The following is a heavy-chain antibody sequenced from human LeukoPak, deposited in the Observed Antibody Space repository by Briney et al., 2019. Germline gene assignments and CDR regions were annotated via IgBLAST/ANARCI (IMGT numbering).Heavy chain of an antibody. CDR3: ARVHKPYYYGSGSSSTDAFDI. CDR1: GYTFTGYY. J-gene: IGHJ3*02. CDR2: INPNSGGT. Sequence: ASVKVSCKASGYTFTGYYMHWVRQAPGQGLEWMGWINPNSGGTNYAQKFQGRVTMTRDTSISTAYMELSRLRSDDTAVYYCARVHKPYYYGSGSSSTDAFDIWGQGTMVTVSS. V-gene: IGHV1-2*02. D-gene: IGHD3-10*01.